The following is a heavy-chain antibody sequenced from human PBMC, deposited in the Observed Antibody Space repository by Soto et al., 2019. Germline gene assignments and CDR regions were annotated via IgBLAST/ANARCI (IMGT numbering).Heavy chain of an antibody. D-gene: IGHD6-6*01. Sequence: GGSLRLSCAASGFTFSSYSMNWVRQAPGKGLEWVSYISSSSSTIYYADSVKGRFTISRDNPKNSLYLQMNSLRDEDTAVYYCARGLWGSSPSPFDYWGQGTLVTVSS. V-gene: IGHV3-48*02. CDR1: GFTFSSYS. CDR2: ISSSSSTI. J-gene: IGHJ4*02. CDR3: ARGLWGSSPSPFDY.